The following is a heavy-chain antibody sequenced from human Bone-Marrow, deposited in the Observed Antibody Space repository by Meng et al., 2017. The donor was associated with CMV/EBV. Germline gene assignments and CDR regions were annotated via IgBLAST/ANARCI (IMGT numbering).Heavy chain of an antibody. CDR3: ARNCVGAVLLEWYFDY. CDR1: AYSFTNYW. D-gene: IGHD3-3*01. CDR2: IYPGDSET. J-gene: IGHJ4*02. Sequence: GESLKISCKASAYSFTNYWIGWVRQMPGKGLEWVGIIYPGDSETKYSPSFEGQVTISVDKSIDTAYLQWSSLKASDTAIYYCARNCVGAVLLEWYFDYWGQGTLVTVSS. V-gene: IGHV5-51*01.